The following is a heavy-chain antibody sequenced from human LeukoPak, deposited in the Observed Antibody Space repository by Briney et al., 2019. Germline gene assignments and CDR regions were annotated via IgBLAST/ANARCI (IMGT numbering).Heavy chain of an antibody. J-gene: IGHJ4*02. CDR2: IIHSGTT. Sequence: SETLSLTCAAYGGTFTVYYWTWIRQPPGKTLEWIGEIIHSGTTNYNAALESRVTMSIDTSKRQISLRLTSVTAADTAVYYCARAAIVGYSTDWRPFDRWGQGTLVTVSS. CDR1: GGTFTVYY. D-gene: IGHD6-19*01. CDR3: ARAAIVGYSTDWRPFDR. V-gene: IGHV4-34*12.